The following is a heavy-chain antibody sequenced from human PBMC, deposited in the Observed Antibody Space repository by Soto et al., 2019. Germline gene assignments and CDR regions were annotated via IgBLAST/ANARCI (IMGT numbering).Heavy chain of an antibody. D-gene: IGHD1-1*01. J-gene: IGHJ5*02. Sequence: SETLSLTCSVSGASISGFYWIWIRKSAGKGLEWIGRIYATGTTDCNPSLKSRVMMSVDTSKKQFSLKLRSVTAADTAVYYCVRDGTKTLRDWFDPWGQGISVTVSS. CDR3: VRDGTKTLRDWFDP. CDR2: IYATGTT. V-gene: IGHV4-4*07. CDR1: GASISGFY.